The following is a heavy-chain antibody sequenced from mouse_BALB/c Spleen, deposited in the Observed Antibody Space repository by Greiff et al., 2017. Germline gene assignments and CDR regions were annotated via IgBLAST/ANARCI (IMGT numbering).Heavy chain of an antibody. Sequence: EVNLVESGGGLVQPGGSLKLSCAASGFTFSSYTMSWVRQTPDKRLEWVATISSGGSYTYYPDSVKGRFTISRDNAKNTLYLQMSSLKSEDTAMYYCARQGNYDYEYAMDYWGQGTSVTVSS. CDR2: ISSGGSYT. CDR1: GFTFSSYT. J-gene: IGHJ4*01. D-gene: IGHD2-4*01. CDR3: ARQGNYDYEYAMDY. V-gene: IGHV5-6*03.